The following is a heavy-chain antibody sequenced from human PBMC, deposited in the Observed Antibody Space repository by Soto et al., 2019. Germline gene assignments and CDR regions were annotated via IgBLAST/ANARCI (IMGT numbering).Heavy chain of an antibody. V-gene: IGHV1-18*01. Sequence: QVQLVQSGAEVKKPGASVKVSCKASGYTFTNYGISWVRQAPGQGLEWMGWISAYNGNTNYAQKLQGRVTMTTDTVTSTAYMELRSLKSDGTAVYYCASSFTSAQWRYGMGVWGQGTTVTVSS. CDR3: ASSFTSAQWRYGMGV. J-gene: IGHJ6*02. D-gene: IGHD2-2*01. CDR2: ISAYNGNT. CDR1: GYTFTNYG.